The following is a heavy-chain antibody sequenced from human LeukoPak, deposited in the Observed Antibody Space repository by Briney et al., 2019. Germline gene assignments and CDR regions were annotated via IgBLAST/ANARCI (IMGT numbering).Heavy chain of an antibody. J-gene: IGHJ3*02. Sequence: SETLSLTCTVSGVFISSFYWSWIRQSPERGLEWIGYLTPSGSTNYKPSLKSRVTISVDTSKNQFSLKLSSVTAADTAVYYCARLGQWLPPRYAFDIWGQGTMVTVSS. V-gene: IGHV4-4*08. CDR3: ARLGQWLPPRYAFDI. CDR1: GVFISSFY. D-gene: IGHD6-19*01. CDR2: LTPSGST.